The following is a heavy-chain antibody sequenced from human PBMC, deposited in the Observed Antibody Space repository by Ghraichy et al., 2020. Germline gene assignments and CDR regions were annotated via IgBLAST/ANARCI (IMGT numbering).Heavy chain of an antibody. CDR3: ARGEADP. Sequence: SCAASGFTFRSDWMTWVRQAPGKGLEWVASIKEDGSGKYYVGSVKGRFTISRDNAKESLSLQMNSLRVEDTAVYYCARGEADPWGQGTPVTVSS. V-gene: IGHV3-7*01. CDR2: IKEDGSGK. CDR1: GFTFRSDW. J-gene: IGHJ5*02.